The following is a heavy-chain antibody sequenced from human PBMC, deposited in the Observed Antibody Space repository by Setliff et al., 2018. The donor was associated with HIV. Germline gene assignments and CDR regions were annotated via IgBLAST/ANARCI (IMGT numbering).Heavy chain of an antibody. J-gene: IGHJ3*02. D-gene: IGHD3-10*01. CDR1: GGSISSDY. CDR2: VYISGST. Sequence: SETLSLTCTVSGGSISSDYWSWIRQPAGKGLEWIERVYISGSTNYSPSLRSRVTMSVDTSKNQVSLKLSSVTAADTAVYYCAGDRAGWDGQVILYGLDIWDQGTMVTVSS. CDR3: AGDRAGWDGQVILYGLDI. V-gene: IGHV4-4*07.